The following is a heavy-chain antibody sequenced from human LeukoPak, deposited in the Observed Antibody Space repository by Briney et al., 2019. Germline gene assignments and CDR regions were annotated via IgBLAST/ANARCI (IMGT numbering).Heavy chain of an antibody. D-gene: IGHD6-13*01. Sequence: PGGSLRLSCAASGFTFNNYGMHCVRQAPGKGLEWVAFISEDGSNEKYADSVKGRFTISRDNSNKTLSLQMNSLRVEDTGVYYCAEDRETTPSGTIDYWGQGTLVTVSS. CDR2: ISEDGSNE. CDR3: AEDRETTPSGTIDY. J-gene: IGHJ4*02. V-gene: IGHV3-30*18. CDR1: GFTFNNYG.